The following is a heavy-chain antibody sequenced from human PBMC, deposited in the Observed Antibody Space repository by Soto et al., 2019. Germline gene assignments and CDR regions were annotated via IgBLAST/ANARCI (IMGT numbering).Heavy chain of an antibody. CDR1: GFTFSSYW. Sequence: PGGSLRLSCAASGFTFSSYWMTWVRQAPGKGLEWVANMNQDGSEKCYVDSVKGRFTISRDNAKNSLFLHMDSLRAEATAVYYCARDLLGYSSGYYLDYFDSWGQGTLVTVSS. CDR3: ARDLLGYSSGYYLDYFDS. D-gene: IGHD6-19*01. V-gene: IGHV3-7*01. J-gene: IGHJ4*02. CDR2: MNQDGSEK.